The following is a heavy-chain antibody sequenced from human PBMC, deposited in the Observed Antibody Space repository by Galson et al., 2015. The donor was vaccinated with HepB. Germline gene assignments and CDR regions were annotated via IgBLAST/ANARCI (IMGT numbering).Heavy chain of an antibody. CDR1: GYTFSNYV. J-gene: IGHJ4*02. V-gene: IGHV7-4-1*02. CDR3: ARGAPMLREGLFDY. CDR2: INTNTGNP. D-gene: IGHD3-10*01. Sequence: SVKVSCKASGYTFSNYVMNWVRQAPGQGLEWMGWINTNTGNPTYAQGFTGRFLFSWDTSVSTAYLQISSLTAEDTALYYCARGAPMLREGLFDYWGQGTLVTVSS.